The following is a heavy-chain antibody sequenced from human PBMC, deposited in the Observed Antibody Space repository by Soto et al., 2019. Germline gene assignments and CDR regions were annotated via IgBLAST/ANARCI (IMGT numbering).Heavy chain of an antibody. CDR1: RFTFSSYG. V-gene: IGHV3-33*01. J-gene: IGHJ4*02. CDR2: IWYDGSNK. Sequence: QVQLVESGGGVVQPGRSLRLSCAASRFTFSSYGMHWVRQAPGKGLEWVAVIWYDGSNKYYADSVKGRFTISRDNSKNXLYLQMNSLRAEDTAVYYCARDSVGGPNYSSSWVYWGQGTLVTVSS. D-gene: IGHD6-13*01. CDR3: ARDSVGGPNYSSSWVY.